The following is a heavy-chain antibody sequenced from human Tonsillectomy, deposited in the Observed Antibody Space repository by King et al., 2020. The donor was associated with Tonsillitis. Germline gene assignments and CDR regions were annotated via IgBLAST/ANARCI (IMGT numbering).Heavy chain of an antibody. D-gene: IGHD5-18*01. CDR2: ISGSGGCS. CDR3: AKRSAMVPGTGYYYGMDV. J-gene: IGHJ6*02. Sequence: VQLVESGGGVVQPGGSLRLSCAASGFTFSSYVMSWVRQAPGKGLACGSAISGSGGCSYYADSVEGRFTISRDNYKNTQYLQMNSLRAEDTAVYYCAKRSAMVPGTGYYYGMDVWGQGTTVTVSS. CDR1: GFTFSSYV. V-gene: IGHV3-23*04.